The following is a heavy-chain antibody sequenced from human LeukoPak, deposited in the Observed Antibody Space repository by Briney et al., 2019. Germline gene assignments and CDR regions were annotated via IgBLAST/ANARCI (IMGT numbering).Heavy chain of an antibody. CDR2: IYHNGDT. D-gene: IGHD6-6*01. Sequence: SATLSLTCAVSGGSINSNDWWSWVRLPPGKGLEWIGEIYHNGDTNYNPSLRSRVTISVDKSKNQFSLKLSSVTAADTAVYYCARVPEYSYGYFDFWGQGTPVTVSS. J-gene: IGHJ4*02. V-gene: IGHV4-4*02. CDR3: ARVPEYSYGYFDF. CDR1: GGSINSNDW.